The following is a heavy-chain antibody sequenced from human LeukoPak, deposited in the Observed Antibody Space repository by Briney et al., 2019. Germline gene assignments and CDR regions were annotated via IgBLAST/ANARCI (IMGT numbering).Heavy chain of an antibody. CDR1: GGPIYSYY. CDR3: ARLRFYDSTGYSPGHYMDV. J-gene: IGHJ6*03. CDR2: LYPGVSL. D-gene: IGHD3-22*01. V-gene: IGHV4-4*07. Sequence: PSETLSLTCTVSGGPIYSYYWSCIRQTAGKGLEWIGRLYPGVSLNYNPSLKSRVTMSVDTSKKQFALKLNTVTAADTAVYYCARLRFYDSTGYSPGHYMDVWGKGTTVTVSS.